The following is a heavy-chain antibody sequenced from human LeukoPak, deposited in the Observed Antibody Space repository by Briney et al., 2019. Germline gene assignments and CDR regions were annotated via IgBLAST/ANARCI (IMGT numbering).Heavy chain of an antibody. CDR3: ARASSSWSYYFDY. V-gene: IGHV3-7*02. CDR1: GFTFSSYW. Sequence: PGGSLRLSCAASGFTFSSYWMSWVRQAPGKGLEWVANIKQDGSEKYYVDSVKGRFTISRDNAKNSLYLQMNSLRAEDTAVYYCARASSSWSYYFDYWGQGTLVTVSS. CDR2: IKQDGSEK. D-gene: IGHD6-13*01. J-gene: IGHJ4*02.